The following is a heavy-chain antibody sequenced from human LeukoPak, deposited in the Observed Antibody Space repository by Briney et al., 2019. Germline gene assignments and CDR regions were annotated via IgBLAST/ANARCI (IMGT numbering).Heavy chain of an antibody. Sequence: SETLSLTCTVSGGSISSYYWSWIRQPAGKGLEWIGRIDTSGSTNYNPSLKSRVTMSVDTSKNQFSLKLSSVTAADTAVYYCARGRNYYDSSGYYYESAFDIWGQGTMVTVSS. CDR2: IDTSGST. CDR3: ARGRNYYDSSGYYYESAFDI. V-gene: IGHV4-4*07. D-gene: IGHD3-22*01. CDR1: GGSISSYY. J-gene: IGHJ3*02.